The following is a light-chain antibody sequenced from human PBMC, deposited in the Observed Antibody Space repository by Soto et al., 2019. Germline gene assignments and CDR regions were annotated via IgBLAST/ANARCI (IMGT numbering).Light chain of an antibody. V-gene: IGLV1-44*01. Sequence: QPVLTQPPSASGTPGQRVTVSCSGSSSNIASNTVNWYQQLPGTAPKLLIYSNDQRPSGVPDRFSASKSGTSASLAISGLQSEDEADYYCQSYDSSLSAWVFGGGTKLTVL. J-gene: IGLJ3*02. CDR1: SSNIASNT. CDR3: QSYDSSLSAWV. CDR2: SND.